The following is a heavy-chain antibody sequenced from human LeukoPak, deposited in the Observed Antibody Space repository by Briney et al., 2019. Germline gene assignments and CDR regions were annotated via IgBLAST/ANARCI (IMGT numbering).Heavy chain of an antibody. CDR3: ATYSTKNAREFES. J-gene: IGHJ5*01. CDR2: IIPILGIA. Sequence: ASVKVSCKASGGTFSSYAISWVRQAPGQGLEWMGRIIPILGIANYAQKFQGRVTITADKSTSTAYMELSSLRSEDTAVYYCATYSTKNAREFESWGQGTLVTVSS. V-gene: IGHV1-69*04. D-gene: IGHD2/OR15-2a*01. CDR1: GGTFSSYA.